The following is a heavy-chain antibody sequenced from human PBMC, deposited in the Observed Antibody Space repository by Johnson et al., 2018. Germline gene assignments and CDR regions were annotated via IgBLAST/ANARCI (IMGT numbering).Heavy chain of an antibody. J-gene: IGHJ4*02. CDR2: IPWNSGRV. V-gene: IGHV3-9*01. CDR3: AKDNVGSGSPIDY. D-gene: IGHD3-10*01. CDR1: GFTFDDYA. Sequence: VQLVQSGGGLVQPGRSLRLSCAASGFTFDDYAMHWVRQAPGKGLEWVSGIPWNSGRVGYADSVEGRFTISRDNAKNSLYLQMNSLTIEDTAFYYCAKDNVGSGSPIDYWGQGTVVTVSS.